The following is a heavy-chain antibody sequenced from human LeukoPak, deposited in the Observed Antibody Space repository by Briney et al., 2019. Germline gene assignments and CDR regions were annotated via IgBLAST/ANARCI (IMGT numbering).Heavy chain of an antibody. V-gene: IGHV1-2*02. CDR2: INPNSGGT. J-gene: IGHJ5*02. Sequence: ASVTVSCKASGYTFTRYYMHWVRQAPGQGLEWMGWINPNSGGTKYAQKFQGRVTMTRDTSISTAYMELGSLISDDTAVYYCARTDRGWFDPWGQGTLVTVSS. CDR3: ARTDRGWFDP. CDR1: GYTFTRYY.